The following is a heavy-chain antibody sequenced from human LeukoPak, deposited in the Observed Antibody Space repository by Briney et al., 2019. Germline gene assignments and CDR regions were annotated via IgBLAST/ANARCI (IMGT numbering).Heavy chain of an antibody. CDR1: GFTFSSYG. Sequence: PGGSLRLSCAASGFTFSSYGMHWVRQAPGKGLEWVAVISYDGSNKYYADSVKGRFTISRDNSKNTLYLQMNSLRAEDAAVVYFGGSADPCRRPSFAFWGQGTLVTVPS. CDR2: ISYDGSNK. V-gene: IGHV3-30*03. CDR3: GGSADPCRRPSFAF. J-gene: IGHJ4*02. D-gene: IGHD2-15*01.